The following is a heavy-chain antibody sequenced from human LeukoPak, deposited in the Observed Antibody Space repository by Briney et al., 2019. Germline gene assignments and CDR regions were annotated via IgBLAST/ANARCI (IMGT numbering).Heavy chain of an antibody. CDR1: GYTFTGYY. D-gene: IGHD3-3*01. Sequence: ASVKVSCKASGYTFTGYYMHWVRQAPGQGLEWRGWINPNSGGTNYAQKFQGRVTMTRDTSISTAYMELSRLRSDDTAVYYCARDGGMGRITIFGVVTPNWFDPWGQGTLVTVSS. CDR3: ARDGGMGRITIFGVVTPNWFDP. J-gene: IGHJ5*02. CDR2: INPNSGGT. V-gene: IGHV1-2*02.